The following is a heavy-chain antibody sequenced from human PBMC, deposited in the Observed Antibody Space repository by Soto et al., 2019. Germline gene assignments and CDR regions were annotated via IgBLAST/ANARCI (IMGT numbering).Heavy chain of an antibody. CDR3: ARWNGYGDL. CDR2: MSIGGEKT. D-gene: IGHD1-1*01. V-gene: IGHV3-23*01. CDR1: GFSFSDYS. Sequence: EVHVFKSGGGLVQPGGSLRLSCAASGFSFSDYSMAWVRQTPEKGLEWVSGMSIGGEKTFYIDSVKGRFIVSRDSSRDTVYFQMNRLRVEDTAVYYCARWNGYGDLWGQGTLVTVSS. J-gene: IGHJ4*02.